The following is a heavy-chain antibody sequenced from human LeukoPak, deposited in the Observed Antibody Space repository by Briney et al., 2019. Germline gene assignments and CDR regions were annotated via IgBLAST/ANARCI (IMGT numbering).Heavy chain of an antibody. Sequence: GASEKVSCKASGFTLTRSAMQWVRQARGQRLEWIGWIVVGSGNTNYAQKFQERVTITRDMSTSTAYMELSSLRSEDTAVYYCAAALLFGELQSQYYFDYWGQGTLVTVSS. CDR2: IVVGSGNT. CDR3: AAALLFGELQSQYYFDY. D-gene: IGHD3-10*01. V-gene: IGHV1-58*02. CDR1: GFTLTRSA. J-gene: IGHJ4*02.